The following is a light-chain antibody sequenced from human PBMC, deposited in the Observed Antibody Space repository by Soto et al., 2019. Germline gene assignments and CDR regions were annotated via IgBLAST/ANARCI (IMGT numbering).Light chain of an antibody. CDR2: DAS. CDR1: RTISTW. CDR3: QHYDSYSPYT. Sequence: IQMTQSPSALSASVGDRVTITCRASRTISTWLAWYQHTPGKAPRLLIYDASTLQSGGPSRFSGSGTGAEFTLTITSLQPEDVATYYCQHYDSYSPYTFGQGTKLQI. J-gene: IGKJ2*01. V-gene: IGKV1-5*01.